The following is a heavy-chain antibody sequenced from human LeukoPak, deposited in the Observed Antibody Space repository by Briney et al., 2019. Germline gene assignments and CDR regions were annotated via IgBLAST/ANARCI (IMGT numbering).Heavy chain of an antibody. Sequence: GGSLRLSCAASGFTFSSHSMSWVRQTPGKGLEWVSCISTSSSFIYYADSLKGRFTIPRDNARNSLYLQMNSLRAEDTAVYYCARNYDFWSSPRGYMDVWGKGTTVTVSS. CDR2: ISTSSSFI. D-gene: IGHD3-3*01. CDR3: ARNYDFWSSPRGYMDV. V-gene: IGHV3-21*01. CDR1: GFTFSSHS. J-gene: IGHJ6*03.